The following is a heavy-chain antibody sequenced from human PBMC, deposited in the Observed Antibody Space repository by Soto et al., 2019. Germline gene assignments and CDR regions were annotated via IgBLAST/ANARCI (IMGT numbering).Heavy chain of an antibody. D-gene: IGHD3-3*01. V-gene: IGHV4-34*01. CDR1: GGSFRGYY. J-gene: IGHJ6*02. CDR3: ARVRMEWLYIPQYYHGMDV. CDR2: SNHSGST. Sequence: AETLSLTCAVYGGSFRGYYWSWIRQAPGQGRERIGESNHSGSTNYNPSLKSRVTTSVDTSKSQFSLKLSSVTAADTAVYYCARVRMEWLYIPQYYHGMDVWGQGTTVT.